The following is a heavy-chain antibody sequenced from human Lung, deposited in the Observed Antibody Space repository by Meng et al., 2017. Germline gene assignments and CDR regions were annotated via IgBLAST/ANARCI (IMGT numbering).Heavy chain of an antibody. J-gene: IGHJ4*02. CDR2: IIPLFDTT. CDR1: GGAFRSSA. Sequence: RVVECGAWVKQPGSWVQVSCKASGGAFRSSAISWVRQAPGQGLEWMGGIIPLFDTTHYAQNFQGRVSITADESTSTAYMELSSLRSEDTAVYYCARALGLTTMMTYWGQGTLVTVSS. CDR3: ARALGLTTMMTY. D-gene: IGHD3-22*01. V-gene: IGHV1-69*01.